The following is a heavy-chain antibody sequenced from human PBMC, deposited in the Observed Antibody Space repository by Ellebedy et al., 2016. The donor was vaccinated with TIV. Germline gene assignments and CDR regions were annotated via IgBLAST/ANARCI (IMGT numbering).Heavy chain of an antibody. Sequence: GGSLRLXXVASGFSFSTYGMHWVRQAPGKGLQWVSAISANGAGAYYADSVKGQFTISRDNSRNTLFLQMNSLRAEDTAVYYCVGGDGSHLGWLRPWGQGTLVIVSS. CDR2: ISANGAGA. V-gene: IGHV3-23*01. CDR3: VGGDGSHLGWLRP. J-gene: IGHJ5*02. CDR1: GFSFSTYG. D-gene: IGHD6-19*01.